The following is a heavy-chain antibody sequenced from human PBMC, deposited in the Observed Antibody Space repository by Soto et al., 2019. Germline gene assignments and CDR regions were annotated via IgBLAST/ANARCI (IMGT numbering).Heavy chain of an antibody. D-gene: IGHD3-3*01. Sequence: EVQLVESGGGLVQPGGSLRLSCAASGFTFSSYEMNWVRQAPGKGLEWVSYISSSGSTIYYADSVKGRFTISRDNAKNALYLQMNSLRAEDTAVYYCARVIGLGWSGFAGGAFDHWGHGTLVTVSS. CDR2: ISSSGSTI. J-gene: IGHJ4*01. CDR3: ARVIGLGWSGFAGGAFDH. V-gene: IGHV3-48*03. CDR1: GFTFSSYE.